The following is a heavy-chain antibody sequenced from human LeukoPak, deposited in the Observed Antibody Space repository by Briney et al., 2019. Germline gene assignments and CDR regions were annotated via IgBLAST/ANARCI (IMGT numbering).Heavy chain of an antibody. CDR3: AKVGYRWLYGYFDY. Sequence: SETLSLTCTVSGGSISSYYWSWIRQPPGKGLEWIGYIYYSGSTNYNPSLKSRVTISVDTSKNQFSLKLSSVTAADTALYYCAKVGYRWLYGYFDYWGQGTLVTVSS. V-gene: IGHV4-59*12. D-gene: IGHD5-12*01. J-gene: IGHJ4*02. CDR2: IYYSGST. CDR1: GGSISSYY.